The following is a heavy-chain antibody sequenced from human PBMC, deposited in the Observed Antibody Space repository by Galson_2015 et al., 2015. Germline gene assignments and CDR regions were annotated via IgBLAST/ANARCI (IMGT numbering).Heavy chain of an antibody. V-gene: IGHV1-18*04. D-gene: IGHD3-10*01. CDR3: TRRNLYASGTYGWFDP. J-gene: IGHJ5*02. Sequence: SCKASGYTFSTYGISWVRQAPGQGLEWMGWISAYNGVTDYAQKLQSRVTMTTDTSTSTAYMELRSLRSDDTAVYYCTRRNLYASGTYGWFDPWGQGTLVTVSS. CDR1: GYTFSTYG. CDR2: ISAYNGVT.